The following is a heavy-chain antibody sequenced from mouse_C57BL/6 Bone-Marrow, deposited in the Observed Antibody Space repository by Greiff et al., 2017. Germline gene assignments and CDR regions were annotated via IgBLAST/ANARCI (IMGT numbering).Heavy chain of an antibody. Sequence: VQLQQPGAELVKPGASVKLSCKASGYTFTSYWMHWVKQRPGQGLEWIGMIHPNSGSTNYNENFKSRATMTVDKSYSTVYLQLSSLTSEDSAVYYWARGDTTVVATGGYYFDYWGQGTTLTVSS. CDR1: GYTFTSYW. V-gene: IGHV1-64*01. CDR2: IHPNSGST. J-gene: IGHJ2*01. CDR3: ARGDTTVVATGGYYFDY. D-gene: IGHD1-1*01.